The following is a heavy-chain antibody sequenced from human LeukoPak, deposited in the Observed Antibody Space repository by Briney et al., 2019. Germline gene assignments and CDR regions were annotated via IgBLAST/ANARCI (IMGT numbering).Heavy chain of an antibody. D-gene: IGHD4-17*01. J-gene: IGHJ3*02. CDR3: ARVAGGLRGTFDI. V-gene: IGHV4-31*03. CDR2: IYYSGST. CDR1: AGSISSGGYY. Sequence: PSQTLSLTCTVSAGSISSGGYYWSWIRQHPGKGLEWFVYIYYSGSTYSNKSLKSGVTISVDTSKNQFSLKPSSVTAADTAVYYCARVAGGLRGTFDIWGQGTMVTVSS.